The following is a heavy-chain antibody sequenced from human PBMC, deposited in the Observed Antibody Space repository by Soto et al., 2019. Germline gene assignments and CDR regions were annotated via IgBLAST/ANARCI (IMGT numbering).Heavy chain of an antibody. V-gene: IGHV3-7*01. CDR2: IKQDWNQK. J-gene: IGHJ4*02. CDR1: GFTFSSYW. CDR3: ARRSDDDSSGYPLSDY. Sequence: GGSLRLSCAASGFTFSSYWMSWVRQAPGKGLEWVANIKQDWNQKYQVDSVKGRFTISRDSAKNSLYLQMNSMRAEDAAVYYCARRSDDDSSGYPLSDYWGQGTLVTVSS. D-gene: IGHD3-22*01.